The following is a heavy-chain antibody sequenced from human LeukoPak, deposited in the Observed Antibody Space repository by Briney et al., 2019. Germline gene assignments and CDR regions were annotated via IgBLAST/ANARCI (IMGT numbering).Heavy chain of an antibody. V-gene: IGHV3-66*01. Sequence: AGSLTLSCAASGFTVSSNYMNWVRQAPGKGLEWVSVIYSGGSTYYADSVKGRFTISRDNSKNTLYLQMNSLRAEDTAVYYCARYGLGAHAFDIWGQGTMVTVSS. CDR3: ARYGLGAHAFDI. J-gene: IGHJ3*02. CDR2: IYSGGST. D-gene: IGHD3/OR15-3a*01. CDR1: GFTVSSNY.